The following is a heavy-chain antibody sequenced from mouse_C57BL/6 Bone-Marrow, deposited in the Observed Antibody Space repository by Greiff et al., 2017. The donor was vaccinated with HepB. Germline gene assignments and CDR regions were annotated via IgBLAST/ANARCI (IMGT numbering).Heavy chain of an antibody. D-gene: IGHD1-1*01. CDR2: INPGSGGT. Sequence: QVQLQQSGAELVRPGTSVKVSCKASGYAFTNYLIEWVKQRPGQGLEWIGVINPGSGGTNYNEKFKGKATLTADKSSSTAYMQLISLTSEDSAVYFCARSYYGSSPWYFDVWGTGTTVTVSS. V-gene: IGHV1-54*01. CDR1: GYAFTNYL. CDR3: ARSYYGSSPWYFDV. J-gene: IGHJ1*03.